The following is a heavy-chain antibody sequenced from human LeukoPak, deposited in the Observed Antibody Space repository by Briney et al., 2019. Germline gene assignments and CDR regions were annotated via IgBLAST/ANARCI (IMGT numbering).Heavy chain of an antibody. D-gene: IGHD6-19*01. CDR1: GFTFSSYG. Sequence: GGSLRLSCAASGFTFSSYGMHWVRQAPGKGLEWVAVIWYDGSNKYYADSVKGRFTISRDNSKNTLYLQMNSLRAEDTAVYYCAKDRGVAGTEAIDYWGQGTLVTVSS. V-gene: IGHV3-33*06. J-gene: IGHJ4*02. CDR3: AKDRGVAGTEAIDY. CDR2: IWYDGSNK.